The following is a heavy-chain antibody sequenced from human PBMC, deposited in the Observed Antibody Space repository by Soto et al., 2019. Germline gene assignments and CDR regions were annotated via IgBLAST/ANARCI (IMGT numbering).Heavy chain of an antibody. D-gene: IGHD3-3*01. Sequence: SGPTLVKPTQTLTLTCTFSGFSLSTSGVGVGWIRQPPGKALEWLALIYWDDDKRYSPSLKSRLTITKDTSKNQVVLTMTNMDPVDTATYYCAHSAYYDFWSGYSSVPDYYYMDGWAKGTTVTVSS. CDR2: IYWDDDK. V-gene: IGHV2-5*02. CDR1: GFSLSTSGVG. CDR3: AHSAYYDFWSGYSSVPDYYYMDG. J-gene: IGHJ6*03.